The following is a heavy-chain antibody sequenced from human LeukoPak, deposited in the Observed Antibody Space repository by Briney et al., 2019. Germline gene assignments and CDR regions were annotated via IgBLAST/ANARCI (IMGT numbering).Heavy chain of an antibody. J-gene: IGHJ4*02. Sequence: ASVKVSCKASGYTFTSYGISWVRQAPGQGLEWMGWISAYNGNTNYAQKLQGRVTMTTDTSTSTAYMGLRSLRSDDTAVYYCARGYGITMIVVVPHFDYWGQGTLVTVSS. CDR1: GYTFTSYG. V-gene: IGHV1-18*01. D-gene: IGHD3-22*01. CDR3: ARGYGITMIVVVPHFDY. CDR2: ISAYNGNT.